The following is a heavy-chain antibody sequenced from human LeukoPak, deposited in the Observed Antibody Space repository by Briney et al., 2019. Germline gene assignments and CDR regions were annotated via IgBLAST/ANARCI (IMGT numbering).Heavy chain of an antibody. V-gene: IGHV4-59*12. CDR1: GGSISSYY. Sequence: SETLSLTCTVSGGSISSYYWSWIRQPPGKGLEWIGYIHYSGSTNYNPSLKSRVTISVDTSKNQFSLKLSSVTAADTAVYYCARELSDTAMDPRHYFDYWGQGTLVTVSS. J-gene: IGHJ4*02. D-gene: IGHD5-18*01. CDR2: IHYSGST. CDR3: ARELSDTAMDPRHYFDY.